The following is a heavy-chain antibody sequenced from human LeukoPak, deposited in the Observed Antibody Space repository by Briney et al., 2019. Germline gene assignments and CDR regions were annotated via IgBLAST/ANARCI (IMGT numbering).Heavy chain of an antibody. Sequence: GESLKISCRGSGDRFSTHWIVWVRQMPGKGLEWMGIIYPGDSDAKYSPSFQGQVTMSADKSIRTAYLQWSSLQASDTAMYYCARRFCSGVSCWFDPWGQGTLVTVSS. V-gene: IGHV5-51*01. J-gene: IGHJ5*02. CDR1: GDRFSTHW. CDR3: ARRFCSGVSCWFDP. D-gene: IGHD2-15*01. CDR2: IYPGDSDA.